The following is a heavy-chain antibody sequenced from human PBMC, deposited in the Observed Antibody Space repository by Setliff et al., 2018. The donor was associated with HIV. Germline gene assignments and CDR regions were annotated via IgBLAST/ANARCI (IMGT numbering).Heavy chain of an antibody. CDR1: GYSISSGYY. J-gene: IGHJ4*02. V-gene: IGHV4-38-2*01. CDR3: ARHPDTAMVTY. Sequence: SETLSLTCAVSGYSISSGYYWGWIRQPPGKGLEWIGTIYHSGSTYYNPSLKSRVTISVDTSNNQLFLKVSSVTAADTAVYYCARHPDTAMVTYWGQGTLVTVSS. D-gene: IGHD5-18*01. CDR2: IYHSGST.